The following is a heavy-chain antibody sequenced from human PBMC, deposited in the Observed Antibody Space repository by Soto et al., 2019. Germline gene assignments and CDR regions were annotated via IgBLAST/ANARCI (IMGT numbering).Heavy chain of an antibody. CDR2: ISSSSSYI. V-gene: IGHV3-21*01. CDR3: ARDLGGSGSYYNRYNWFDP. CDR1: GFTFSSYS. Sequence: PGGSLRLSCAASGFTFSSYSMNWVRQAPGKGLEWVSSISSSSSYIYYADSVKGRFTISRDNAKNSLYLQMNSLRAEDTAVYYCARDLGGSGSYYNRYNWFDPWGQGTLVTVSS. D-gene: IGHD3-10*01. J-gene: IGHJ5*02.